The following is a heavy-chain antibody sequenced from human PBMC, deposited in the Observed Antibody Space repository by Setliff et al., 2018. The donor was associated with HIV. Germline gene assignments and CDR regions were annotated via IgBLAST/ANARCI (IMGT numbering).Heavy chain of an antibody. CDR1: GYSISSGFY. V-gene: IGHV4-38-2*01. J-gene: IGHJ4*02. Sequence: TSETLSLTCAVSGYSISSGFYWGWIRQPPGKGLEWIGSIYHSGSTYYNPSLRSRVTISVDTSKNQLSLKLTSVTAADTAVYFCARHGTVVTATTNYFDYWGQGTLVTVSS. D-gene: IGHD2-21*02. CDR3: ARHGTVVTATTNYFDY. CDR2: IYHSGST.